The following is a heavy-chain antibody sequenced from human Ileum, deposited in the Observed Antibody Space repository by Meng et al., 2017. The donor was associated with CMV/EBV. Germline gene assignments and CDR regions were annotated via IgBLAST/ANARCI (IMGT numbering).Heavy chain of an antibody. CDR3: ARAKKTGGDNPDY. J-gene: IGHJ4*02. Sequence: GGSLRLSCAASGFSVSDNYMTWVRQAPGKGLEWVSFIYSGGRTNYANSVKGRFTISRDNAENSLYLQINSLRAEDTAVYYCARAKKTGGDNPDYWGQGTLVTVSS. D-gene: IGHD4-23*01. CDR2: IYSGGRT. V-gene: IGHV3-66*01. CDR1: GFSVSDNY.